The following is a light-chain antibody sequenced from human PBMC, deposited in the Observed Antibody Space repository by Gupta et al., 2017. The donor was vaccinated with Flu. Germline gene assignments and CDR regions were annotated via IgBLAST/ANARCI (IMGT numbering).Light chain of an antibody. J-gene: IGKJ1*01. Sequence: EIVMTQSPATLSVSPGERVTLSCRASQSISNNLAWYQQRRGQVPRLLIYSASARATGIPARFSGSGSGTEFTLTISSLQPEDFAVYYCQQFDNWSRTFGQGTKVEIK. CDR2: SAS. CDR3: QQFDNWSRT. CDR1: QSISNN. V-gene: IGKV3-15*01.